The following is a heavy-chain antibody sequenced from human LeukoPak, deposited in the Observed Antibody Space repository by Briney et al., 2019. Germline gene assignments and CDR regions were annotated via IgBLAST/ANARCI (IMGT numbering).Heavy chain of an antibody. V-gene: IGHV4-34*01. J-gene: IGHJ4*02. D-gene: IGHD3-10*01. Sequence: PSETLSLTCAVYGGSFSGYYWSWIRQPPGKGLEWIGEINHSGSTNYNPSLKSRVTISVDTSKNQFSLKLSSVTAADTAVYYCASAPYGPGSYYFAPWGQGTLVTVP. CDR3: ASAPYGPGSYYFAP. CDR1: GGSFSGYY. CDR2: INHSGST.